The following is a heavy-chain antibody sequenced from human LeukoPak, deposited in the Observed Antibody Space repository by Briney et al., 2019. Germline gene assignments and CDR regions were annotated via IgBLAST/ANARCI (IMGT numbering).Heavy chain of an antibody. V-gene: IGHV3-7*01. CDR1: GFTFDRFW. CDR3: ARQPQHEAYFDY. CDR2: IKADASEE. J-gene: IGHJ4*02. Sequence: GGSLRLSCVASGFTFDRFWMSWVRQAPGKGLERVANIKADASEEKYLDSVKGRFKIPRDNAEDSLFLQMNSLRAEDTAVYYCARQPQHEAYFDYWGQGALVTVSS.